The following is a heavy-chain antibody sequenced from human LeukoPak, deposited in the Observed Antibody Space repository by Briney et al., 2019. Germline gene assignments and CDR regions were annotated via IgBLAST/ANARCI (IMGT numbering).Heavy chain of an antibody. CDR1: GGSISSYY. D-gene: IGHD6-19*01. CDR3: ARDRSSGLFDY. V-gene: IGHV4-59*01. CDR2: IYYSGST. J-gene: IGHJ4*02. Sequence: SETLSLTCIVSGGSISSYYWSWIRQPPGKGLEWIGYIYYSGSTNYNPSLKSRVTISVDTSKNQFSLKLSSVTAADTAVYYCARDRSSGLFDYWGQGTLVTVSS.